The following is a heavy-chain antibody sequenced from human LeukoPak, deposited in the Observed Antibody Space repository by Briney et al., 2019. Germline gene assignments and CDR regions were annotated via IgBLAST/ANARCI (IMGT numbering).Heavy chain of an antibody. V-gene: IGHV3-21*01. Sequence: GGSLRLSCAASGFTFSSYSMNWVRQVPGKGLEWVSLISSSRSYIYYADSVKGRFTISRDNAKNSLYLQMNSLRAEDTAVYYCARLSSGDAFDIWGQGTMVTVSS. D-gene: IGHD3-22*01. CDR3: ARLSSGDAFDI. J-gene: IGHJ3*02. CDR1: GFTFSSYS. CDR2: ISSSRSYI.